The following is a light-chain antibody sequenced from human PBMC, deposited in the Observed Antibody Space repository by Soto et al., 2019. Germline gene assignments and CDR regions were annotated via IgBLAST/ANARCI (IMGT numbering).Light chain of an antibody. V-gene: IGKV3-15*01. Sequence: EIVMTQSPATLSVSPGERATLSCRASQSVSSKVAWYQQKPGQAPRLLIYDASVRATGIPDRFSGRGSGTEFTLTISSLQSEDFAFYYCQQYNNWTFGQGTKVDIK. CDR2: DAS. CDR1: QSVSSK. CDR3: QQYNNWT. J-gene: IGKJ1*01.